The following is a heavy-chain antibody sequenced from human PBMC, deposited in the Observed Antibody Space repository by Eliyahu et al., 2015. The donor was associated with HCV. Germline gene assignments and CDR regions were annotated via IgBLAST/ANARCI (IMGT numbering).Heavy chain of an antibody. CDR2: IYYSGST. CDR1: GGSISSSSYY. V-gene: IGHV4-39*01. D-gene: IGHD3-3*01. Sequence: QLQLQESGPGLVKPSETLSLTCTVSGGSISSSSYYWGWIRQPPGKGLEWIGSIYYSGSTYYNPSLKSRVTISVDTSKNQFSLKLSSVTAADTAVYYCARLLWEWYHIPFDYWGQGTLVTVSS. J-gene: IGHJ4*02. CDR3: ARLLWEWYHIPFDY.